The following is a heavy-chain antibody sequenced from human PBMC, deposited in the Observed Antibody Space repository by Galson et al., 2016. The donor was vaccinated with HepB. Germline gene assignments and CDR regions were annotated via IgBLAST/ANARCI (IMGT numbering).Heavy chain of an antibody. D-gene: IGHD3-10*01. Sequence: SVKVPCKASGYMFTGYYIYWVRQAPGQGLEWMGWINPNTGGTNLAPKFQGRVTMTRDTSVNTAYLELNSLSYDDTAVYFCGRTLASGSLVYYWGQGTLVTVSS. CDR3: GRTLASGSLVYY. J-gene: IGHJ4*02. CDR2: INPNTGGT. V-gene: IGHV1-2*02. CDR1: GYMFTGYY.